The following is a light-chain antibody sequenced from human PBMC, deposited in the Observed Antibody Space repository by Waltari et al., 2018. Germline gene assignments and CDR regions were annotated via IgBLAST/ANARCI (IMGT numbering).Light chain of an antibody. Sequence: EMVLTPSPASLSVSPRETATHSCRASQSVNTDLAWYQQKPGQAPRLFIYGASTRTTDVPARFSGSGSGTEFTLTISSLQSEDFAVYYCQQYNTWPSVTFGQGTRLQIK. CDR2: GAS. V-gene: IGKV3-15*01. J-gene: IGKJ5*01. CDR1: QSVNTD. CDR3: QQYNTWPSVT.